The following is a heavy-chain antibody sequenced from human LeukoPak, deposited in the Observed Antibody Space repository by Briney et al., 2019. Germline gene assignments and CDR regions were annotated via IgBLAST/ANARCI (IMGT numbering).Heavy chain of an antibody. D-gene: IGHD3-22*01. J-gene: IGHJ4*02. CDR2: IYSGGST. CDR1: GFTVSSNY. V-gene: IGHV3-66*02. Sequence: PGGSLRLSCAASGFTVSSNYMSWVRQAPGKGLEWVSVIYSGGSTYYADSVKGRFTISRDNSKNTLYLQMNSLRAEDTAVYYCARDGGYYDSSGSYIWGQGTLVTVSS. CDR3: ARDGGYYDSSGSYI.